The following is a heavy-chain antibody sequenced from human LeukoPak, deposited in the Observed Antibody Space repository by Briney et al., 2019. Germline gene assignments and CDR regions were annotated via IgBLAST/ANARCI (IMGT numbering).Heavy chain of an antibody. CDR3: ARDQWDPGYYFDY. D-gene: IGHD1-26*01. Sequence: GGSLRLSCAASGFTFSSYAMHWVRQAPGKGLEWVAVISYDGSNKYYADSVKGRFTISRDNSKNTLYLQMNSLRAEDTAVYCCARDQWDPGYYFDYWGQGTLVTVSS. CDR2: ISYDGSNK. CDR1: GFTFSSYA. J-gene: IGHJ4*02. V-gene: IGHV3-30-3*01.